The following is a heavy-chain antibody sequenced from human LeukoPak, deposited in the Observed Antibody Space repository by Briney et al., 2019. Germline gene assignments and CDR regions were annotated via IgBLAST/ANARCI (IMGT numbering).Heavy chain of an antibody. D-gene: IGHD3-22*01. CDR3: ARGIVYYDSSGYYYRDAFDI. CDR2: ISAYNGNT. J-gene: IGHJ3*02. V-gene: IGHV1-18*01. Sequence: ASVKVSCKASGYTFTSYGISWVRQAPGQGLEWMGWISAYNGNTNYAQKLQGRVTMTTDTSTSTAYMELRSLRSDDTAVYYCARGIVYYDSSGYYYRDAFDIWGQGTVVTVSS. CDR1: GYTFTSYG.